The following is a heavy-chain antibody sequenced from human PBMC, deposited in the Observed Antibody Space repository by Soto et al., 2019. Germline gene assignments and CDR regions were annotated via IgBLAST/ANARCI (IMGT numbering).Heavy chain of an antibody. CDR1: GGSVSSGSYY. J-gene: IGHJ6*02. Sequence: SENLSLTCTVSGGSVSSGSYYWSWIRHPPGKGLEWIGYIYYRVSTNYNPSLKSRVTISVDTSKNQFSLKLSSVTAADTAVYYCARSGIYYDILTGPLHYYYGMEVLGQGTTLTVS. D-gene: IGHD3-9*01. V-gene: IGHV4-61*01. CDR2: IYYRVST. CDR3: ARSGIYYDILTGPLHYYYGMEV.